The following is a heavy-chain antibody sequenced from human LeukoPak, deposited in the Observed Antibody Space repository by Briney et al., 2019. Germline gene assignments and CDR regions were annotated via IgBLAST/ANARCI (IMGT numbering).Heavy chain of an antibody. CDR3: ARGCSAGTPHNWFDP. V-gene: IGHV4-59*01. CDR1: GGSISGYY. CDR2: IYYSGST. J-gene: IGHJ5*02. D-gene: IGHD6-13*01. Sequence: PSETLSLTCTVSGGSISGYYWSWIRQPPGKGLEWIGYIYYSGSTNYNPSLKSRVTISVDTSKNLFSLKLSSVTAADTAVYYCARGCSAGTPHNWFDPWGQGTLVTVSS.